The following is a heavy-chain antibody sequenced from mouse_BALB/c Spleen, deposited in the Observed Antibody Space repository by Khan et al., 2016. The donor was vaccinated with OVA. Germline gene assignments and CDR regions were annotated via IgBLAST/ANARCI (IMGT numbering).Heavy chain of an antibody. J-gene: IGHJ2*01. D-gene: IGHD1-1*01. CDR1: GYSITSGYA. Sequence: DVKLQESGPGLVKPSQSLSLTCTVTGYSITSGYAWNWIRQFPGNKLEWMGSISYSGVTSYTPSLKSRISITRDTSKNQFFLQLNSVTTEDTATYCCARGNYYGYYFDYWGQGTTLTVSS. CDR3: ARGNYYGYYFDY. CDR2: ISYSGVT. V-gene: IGHV3-2*02.